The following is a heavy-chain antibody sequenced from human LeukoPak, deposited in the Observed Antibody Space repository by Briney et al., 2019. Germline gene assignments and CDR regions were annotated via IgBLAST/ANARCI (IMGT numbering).Heavy chain of an antibody. CDR2: INHSGST. D-gene: IGHD3-3*01. CDR3: ARGGRRITIFGVAAFFDY. J-gene: IGHJ4*02. V-gene: IGHV4-34*01. CDR1: GGSFSGYY. Sequence: SETLSLTCAVYGGSFSGYYWSWIRQPPGKGLEWIGEINHSGSTNYNPSLKSRVTVSVDTSKNQFSLKLSSVTAADTAVYYCARGGRRITIFGVAAFFDYWGQGTLVTVSS.